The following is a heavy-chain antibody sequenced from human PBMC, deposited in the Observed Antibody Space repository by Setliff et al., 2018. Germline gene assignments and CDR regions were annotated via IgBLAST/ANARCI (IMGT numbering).Heavy chain of an antibody. CDR2: ISAYNGNT. D-gene: IGHD2-2*01. CDR1: GYTFTSYG. Sequence: ASVKVSCKASGYTFTSYGISWVRQAPGQGLEWMGWISAYNGNTNYAQKLQGRVTMTTDTSTSTAYMELRSLRSDDTAVYYCARDPSLYCSSTSCSPHWFDSWGQGTLGTSPQ. V-gene: IGHV1-18*01. CDR3: ARDPSLYCSSTSCSPHWFDS. J-gene: IGHJ5*01.